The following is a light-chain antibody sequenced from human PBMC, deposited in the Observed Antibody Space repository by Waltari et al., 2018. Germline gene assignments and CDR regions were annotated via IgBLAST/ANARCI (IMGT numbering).Light chain of an antibody. V-gene: IGLV2-14*03. CDR2: EVS. J-gene: IGLJ1*01. Sequence: QSALTQPASVSGSPGQSITIPCTGSSSDVGGYKYVSWYQQHPGKAPKVMIYEVSNRPSGVSNRFSGSQSGNTASLTISGLQAEDEADYYCSSYTSSSTYVFGTGTKVTVL. CDR1: SSDVGGYKY. CDR3: SSYTSSSTYV.